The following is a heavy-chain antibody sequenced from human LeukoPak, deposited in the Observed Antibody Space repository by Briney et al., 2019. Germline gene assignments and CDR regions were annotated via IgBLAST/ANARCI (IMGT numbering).Heavy chain of an antibody. D-gene: IGHD6-13*01. CDR3: ARDLVENSSSWYSMLNNYYYYYGMDV. J-gene: IGHJ6*02. Sequence: GASVKVSCKASGYTFTSYAMHWVRQAPGQRLEWMGWINAGNGNAKYSQKFQGRVTITRDTSASTAYMELSSLRSEDTAVYYCARDLVENSSSWYSMLNNYYYYYGMDVWGQGTTVTVSS. V-gene: IGHV1-3*01. CDR2: INAGNGNA. CDR1: GYTFTSYA.